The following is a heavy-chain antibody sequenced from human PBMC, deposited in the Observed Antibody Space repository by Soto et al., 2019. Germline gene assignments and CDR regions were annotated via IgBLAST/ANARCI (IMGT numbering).Heavy chain of an antibody. J-gene: IGHJ6*02. CDR1: GYTFTSYY. V-gene: IGHV1-46*01. CDR2: INPSGGST. CDR3: ARSSRYCGGDCPSLNYYYYSGMDV. D-gene: IGHD2-21*02. Sequence: ASVKVSCKASGYTFTSYYMHWVRQAPGQGLEWMGIINPSGGSTSYAQKFQGRVTMTRDTSASTVYMELSSLRSEDTAVYYCARSSRYCGGDCPSLNYYYYSGMDVWGQGTTVTVSS.